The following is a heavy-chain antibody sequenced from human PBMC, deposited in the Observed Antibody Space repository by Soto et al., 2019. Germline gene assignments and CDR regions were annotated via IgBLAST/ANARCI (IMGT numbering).Heavy chain of an antibody. CDR1: GDSVSSNSAA. CDR3: ARNEVTFGGVIPDAFDI. CDR2: TYYRSKWYN. Sequence: SQTLSLPCAISGDSVSSNSAAWNWIRQSPSRGLEWLGRTYYRSKWYNDYAVSVKSRITINPDTSKNQFSLQLNSVTPEDTAVYCCARNEVTFGGVIPDAFDIWGQGTMVPVSS. J-gene: IGHJ3*02. D-gene: IGHD3-16*02. V-gene: IGHV6-1*01.